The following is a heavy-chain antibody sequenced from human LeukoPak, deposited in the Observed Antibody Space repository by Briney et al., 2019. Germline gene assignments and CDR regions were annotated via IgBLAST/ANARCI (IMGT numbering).Heavy chain of an antibody. Sequence: GGSLRLSCAASGFTFDDYGMSWVRQAPGKGLEWVSGINWNGGSTGYADSVKGRFTISRDNAKNSLYLQMNSLRPGDTALYYCAKGLASVYDAFNIWGQGTMVTVSS. CDR1: GFTFDDYG. CDR3: AKGLASVYDAFNI. CDR2: INWNGGST. V-gene: IGHV3-20*04. J-gene: IGHJ3*02.